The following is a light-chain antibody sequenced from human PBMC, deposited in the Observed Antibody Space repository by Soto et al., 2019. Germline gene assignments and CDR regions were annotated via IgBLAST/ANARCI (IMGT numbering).Light chain of an antibody. V-gene: IGKV3-11*01. CDR3: QQRSNWIT. CDR2: DAS. CDR1: QSVSSSY. Sequence: EVVLTQSPVTLSLSPGERATLSCRASQSVSSSYLAWYQQKPGQAPRLLIYDASNRATGIPARFSGSGSGTDFTLTISSLEPEDFAVYYCQQRSNWITFGQGTRLEIK. J-gene: IGKJ5*01.